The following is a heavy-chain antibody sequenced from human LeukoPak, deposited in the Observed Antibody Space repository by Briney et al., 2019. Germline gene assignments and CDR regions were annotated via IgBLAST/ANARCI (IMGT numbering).Heavy chain of an antibody. V-gene: IGHV3-23*01. D-gene: IGHD3/OR15-3a*01. CDR3: AKDLPPGWTTRHLFDY. CDR1: GFTFSSYA. J-gene: IGHJ4*02. CDR2: ISGSGGST. Sequence: GGSLRLSCAASGFTFSSYAMSWVRQAPGKGLEWVSAISGSGGSTYYADSVKGRFTISRDNSKNTLYLQMNSLRAEDTAVYYCAKDLPPGWTTRHLFDYWGQGTLVTVPS.